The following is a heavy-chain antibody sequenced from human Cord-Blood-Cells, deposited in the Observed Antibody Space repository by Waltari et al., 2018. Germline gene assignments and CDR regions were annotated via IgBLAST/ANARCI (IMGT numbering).Heavy chain of an antibody. Sequence: EVQLLESGGGLVQPGGSLRLSCAASGFTFSSYAMSWVRQAPGKGLGVVAAIGGSGGSTYYADTVKGRFTISRDNSKNTLYLQMNSLRAEDTAVYYCAKARGGDYFDYWGQGTLVTVSS. V-gene: IGHV3-23*01. D-gene: IGHD3-16*01. J-gene: IGHJ4*02. CDR3: AKARGGDYFDY. CDR1: GFTFSSYA. CDR2: IGGSGGST.